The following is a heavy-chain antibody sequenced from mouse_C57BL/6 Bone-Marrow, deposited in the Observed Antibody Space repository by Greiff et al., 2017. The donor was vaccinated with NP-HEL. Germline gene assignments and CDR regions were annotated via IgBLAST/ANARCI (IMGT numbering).Heavy chain of an antibody. CDR3: AREGGYDYDVGY. J-gene: IGHJ2*01. CDR1: GYTFTSYW. V-gene: IGHV1-64*01. D-gene: IGHD2-4*01. CDR2: IHPNSGST. Sequence: QVQLQQSGAELVKPGASVKLSCKASGYTFTSYWMHWVKQRPGQGLEWIGMIHPNSGSTNYNEKFKSKATLTVDKSSSTAYMQLSSLTSEDSAVYYCAREGGYDYDVGYWGQGTTLTVSS.